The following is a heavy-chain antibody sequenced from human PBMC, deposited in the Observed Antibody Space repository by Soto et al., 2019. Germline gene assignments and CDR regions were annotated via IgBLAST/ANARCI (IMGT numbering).Heavy chain of an antibody. CDR1: GFTFSSYV. J-gene: IGHJ6*02. CDR2: ISVSGGTT. CDR3: AREGEGDIVVVVAAGLYGMDV. D-gene: IGHD2-15*01. Sequence: PGGSLRLSCGASGFTFSSYVVNWVLQAPGKGLEWVSGISVSGGTTYYADSVKGRFTISRDNSKNTLHLQMNSLRAEDTAVYYCAREGEGDIVVVVAAGLYGMDVWGQGTTVTVSS. V-gene: IGHV3-23*01.